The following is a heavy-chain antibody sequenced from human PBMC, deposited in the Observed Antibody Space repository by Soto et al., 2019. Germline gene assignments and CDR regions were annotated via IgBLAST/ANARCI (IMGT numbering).Heavy chain of an antibody. CDR1: GGSISSGGYY. V-gene: IGHV4-31*01. Sequence: QVQLQESGPGLVKPSQTLSLTCTVSGGSISSGGYYWSWIRQHPGKGLEWIGYIYYSGSTYYNPALKSLVTMAVDTAKYQFSLKLSSVTAADTAVYYCASWGSYRYSPYYFDYWGQGTLVTVSS. D-gene: IGHD3-16*02. J-gene: IGHJ4*02. CDR3: ASWGSYRYSPYYFDY. CDR2: IYYSGST.